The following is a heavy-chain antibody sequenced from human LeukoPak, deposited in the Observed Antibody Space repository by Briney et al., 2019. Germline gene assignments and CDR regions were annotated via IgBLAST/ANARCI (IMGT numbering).Heavy chain of an antibody. Sequence: GESLKISCKGSGYSFSSYWIGWVRQMPGKGLEWMGIIYAGDSDTRYSPSFQGQVTISVDKSITTAYPQWNSLKASDSAIYYCARHSTSHSSDAFDIWGQGTLVIVSS. CDR3: ARHSTSHSSDAFDI. D-gene: IGHD6-6*01. J-gene: IGHJ3*02. CDR2: IYAGDSDT. CDR1: GYSFSSYW. V-gene: IGHV5-51*01.